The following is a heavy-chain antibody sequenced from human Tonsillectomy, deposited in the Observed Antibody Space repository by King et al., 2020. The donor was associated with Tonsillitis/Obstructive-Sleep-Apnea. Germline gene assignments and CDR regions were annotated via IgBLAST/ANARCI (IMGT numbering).Heavy chain of an antibody. CDR2: IYYSGST. V-gene: IGHV4-59*01. Sequence: QLQESGPGLVKPSETLSLTCTVSGGSISTYYWTWIRQSPGKGLEWIGYIYYSGSTDYNPSLKSRLAISVDTSKNQFSLKLSSVTAAETAVYYCARSRPIYYYHYVMDVWGQGTTVTVSS. CDR3: ARSRPIYYYHYVMDV. J-gene: IGHJ6*02. CDR1: GGSISTYY.